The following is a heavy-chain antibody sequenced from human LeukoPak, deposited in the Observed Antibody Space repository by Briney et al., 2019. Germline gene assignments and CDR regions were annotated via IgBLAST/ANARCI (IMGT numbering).Heavy chain of an antibody. J-gene: IGHJ4*02. CDR1: GFTFSSYW. CDR3: AKGERAAAGTGDY. Sequence: PGGSLRLSCAASGFTFSSYWMHWVRQTPGKGLVWVSHIRNDGSSTRYADSVKGRFTISRDNSKNTLYLQMNSLRAEDTAVYHCAKGERAAAGTGDYWGQGTLVTVSS. D-gene: IGHD6-13*01. V-gene: IGHV3-74*01. CDR2: IRNDGSST.